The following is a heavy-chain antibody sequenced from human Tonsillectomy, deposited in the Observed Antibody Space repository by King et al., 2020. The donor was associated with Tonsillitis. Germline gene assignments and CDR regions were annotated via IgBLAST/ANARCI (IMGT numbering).Heavy chain of an antibody. J-gene: IGHJ3*02. Sequence: VQLVESGGGLVQPGGSLRLSCAASGFTFSSYWMSWVRQAPGKGLEWVANIKQDGSEKYYVDSVKGRFTISRDNAKNSLYLQMNSLRAEDTAVYYCARDRAGGYDILGAFDIWGQGTMVTVSS. CDR1: GFTFSSYW. D-gene: IGHD5-12*01. V-gene: IGHV3-7*01. CDR3: ARDRAGGYDILGAFDI. CDR2: IKQDGSEK.